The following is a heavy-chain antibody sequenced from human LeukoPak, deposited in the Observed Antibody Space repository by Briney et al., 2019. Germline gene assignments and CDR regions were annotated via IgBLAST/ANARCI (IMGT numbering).Heavy chain of an antibody. V-gene: IGHV1-18*01. D-gene: IGHD3-10*01. Sequence: ASVKVSCKASGYTFTSYGISWVRQAPGQGLEWMGWISAYNGNTNYAQKLQGRVTMTTDTSTSTAYMELRSLRSDDTAVYYCARLFLGTGFGELDFDYWGQGTLVTVSS. CDR3: ARLFLGTGFGELDFDY. J-gene: IGHJ4*02. CDR2: ISAYNGNT. CDR1: GYTFTSYG.